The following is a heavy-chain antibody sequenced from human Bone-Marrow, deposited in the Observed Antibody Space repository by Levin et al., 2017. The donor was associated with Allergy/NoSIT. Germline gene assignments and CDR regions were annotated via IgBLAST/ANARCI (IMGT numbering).Heavy chain of an antibody. V-gene: IGHV3-30*18. J-gene: IGHJ6*02. CDR3: AKDPLAAAQIQYYYYYGMDV. D-gene: IGHD6-13*01. CDR1: GFTFSSYG. CDR2: ISYDGSNK. Sequence: GGSLRLSCAASGFTFSSYGMHWVRQAPGKGLEWVAVISYDGSNKYYADSVKGRFTISRDNSKNTLYLQMNSLRAEDTAVYYCAKDPLAAAQIQYYYYYGMDVWGQGTTVTVSS.